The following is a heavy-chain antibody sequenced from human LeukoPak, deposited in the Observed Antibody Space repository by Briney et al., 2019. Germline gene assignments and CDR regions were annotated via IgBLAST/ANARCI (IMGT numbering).Heavy chain of an antibody. CDR3: AKPYCSSTTCSPDD. V-gene: IGHV3-30*18. J-gene: IGHJ4*02. D-gene: IGHD2-2*01. CDR2: ISYDGSNK. CDR1: GFTFSNYG. Sequence: GRSLRLSCAASGFTFSNYGMHWVRQAPGKGLEWVALISYDGSNKYYGDSVKGRFTISRDNSKNTLYLQMNSLRAEDTAVFFCAKPYCSSTTCSPDDWGQGTLVTVSS.